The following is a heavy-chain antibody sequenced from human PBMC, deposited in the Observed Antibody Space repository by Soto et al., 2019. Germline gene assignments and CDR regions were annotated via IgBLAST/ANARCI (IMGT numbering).Heavy chain of an antibody. CDR1: GFTLSSYA. CDR2: ISSSGSVI. D-gene: IGHD6-19*01. V-gene: IGHV3-48*02. J-gene: IGHJ6*02. Sequence: EVQLVESGGGLVQPGESLRVSCAASGFTLSSYAMTWVRQAPGKGLEWLSYISSSGSVINYADSVKGRFTVSRDYAKNSLSLQMNSLSDEDTAVYYCSRDGPVPGKRSFYGMDVWGQGPTVTLSS. CDR3: SRDGPVPGKRSFYGMDV.